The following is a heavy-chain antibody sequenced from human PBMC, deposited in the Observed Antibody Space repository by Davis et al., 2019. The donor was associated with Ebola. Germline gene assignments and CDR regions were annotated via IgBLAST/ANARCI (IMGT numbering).Heavy chain of an antibody. D-gene: IGHD6-13*01. V-gene: IGHV1-46*03. CDR3: ARALGIAALDY. Sequence: ASVKVSCKASGYTFTSYYMHWVRQVPGQGLEWMGRINPSGGSTSYAQKFQGRVTMTRDTPTSTVYMELSSLRSEDTAVYYCARALGIAALDYWGKGTLVTVSS. CDR1: GYTFTSYY. CDR2: INPSGGST. J-gene: IGHJ4*02.